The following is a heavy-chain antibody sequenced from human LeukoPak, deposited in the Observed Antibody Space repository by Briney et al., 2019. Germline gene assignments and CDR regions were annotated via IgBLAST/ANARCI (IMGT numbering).Heavy chain of an antibody. D-gene: IGHD6-19*01. CDR2: ISGSGGST. J-gene: IGHJ4*02. CDR3: AKDPRSEKEAYYFDY. V-gene: IGHV3-23*01. CDR1: GFTFSSYA. Sequence: GGSLRLSCAASGFTFSSYAMSWVRQAPGKGLEWVSAISGSGGSTYYADSVKGRLTISRDNSKNTLYLQMNSLRAEDTAVYYCAKDPRSEKEAYYFDYWGQGTLVTVSS.